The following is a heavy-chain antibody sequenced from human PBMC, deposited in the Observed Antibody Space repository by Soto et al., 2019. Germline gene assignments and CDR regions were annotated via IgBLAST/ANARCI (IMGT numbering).Heavy chain of an antibody. D-gene: IGHD3-3*01. CDR3: ATDFAETAYYFDY. Sequence: DSVKVSCKVSGCTLTELSIHWVRQAPGKGLEWMGGFDPEDGKTIYAQKVQGRVTMTEDTSTDTAYMELSSLRSEDTAVYYCATDFAETAYYFDYWGQGTLVTVSS. V-gene: IGHV1-24*01. J-gene: IGHJ4*02. CDR1: GCTLTELS. CDR2: FDPEDGKT.